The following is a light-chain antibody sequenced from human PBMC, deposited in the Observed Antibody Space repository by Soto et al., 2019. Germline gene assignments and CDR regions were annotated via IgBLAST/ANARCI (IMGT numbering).Light chain of an antibody. Sequence: EIVLTQSPATLSLSPGERATLSCRASQSVSTNYLAWYQQRPGQAPRLLIFGASYRATGIPDRFSGSGSGTDFTLTISRLEPEDFAVYYCQHYSSSPPEFTFGPGPKVDIK. J-gene: IGKJ3*01. CDR1: QSVSTNY. CDR3: QHYSSSPPEFT. V-gene: IGKV3-20*01. CDR2: GAS.